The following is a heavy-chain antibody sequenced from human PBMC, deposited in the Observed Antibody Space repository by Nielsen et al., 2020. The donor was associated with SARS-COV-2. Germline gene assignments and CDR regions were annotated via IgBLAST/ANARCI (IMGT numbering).Heavy chain of an antibody. D-gene: IGHD2-15*01. CDR2: IYYSGST. V-gene: IGHV4-39*01. CDR3: ARQIGAIVVVVAATRRPGHFDY. J-gene: IGHJ4*02. CDR1: GGSISSGGYY. Sequence: SETLSLTCTVSGGSISSGGYYWGWIRQPPGKGLEWIGSIYYSGSTYYNPSLKSRVTISVDTSKNQFSLKLSSVTAADTAVYYCARQIGAIVVVVAATRRPGHFDYWGQGTLVTVSS.